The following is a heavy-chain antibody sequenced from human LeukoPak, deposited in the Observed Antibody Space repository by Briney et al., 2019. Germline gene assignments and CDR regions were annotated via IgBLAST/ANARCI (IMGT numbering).Heavy chain of an antibody. V-gene: IGHV3-7*03. Sequence: GGSLRLSCAASGFTFSNYYMSWVRQAPRKRLQWVANIKHDGSETMYVDSVKGRFTISRDNAKNSLFLQMNSLRAEDTAVYYCTRDEGAMVTTYRFDYWGQGTLVTVSS. CDR2: IKHDGSET. J-gene: IGHJ4*02. CDR3: TRDEGAMVTTYRFDY. D-gene: IGHD4-17*01. CDR1: GFTFSNYY.